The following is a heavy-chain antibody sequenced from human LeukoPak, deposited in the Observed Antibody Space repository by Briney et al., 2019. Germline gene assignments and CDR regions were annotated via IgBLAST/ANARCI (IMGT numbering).Heavy chain of an antibody. CDR3: AKDSGDKWEPPSLDFDY. D-gene: IGHD1-26*01. CDR1: GFTFSSYS. Sequence: GGSLRLSCAASGFTFSSYSMLWARQAPGKGLEWVSLISWDGGSTYYADSVKGRFTISRDNSKNSLYLQMNSLRAEDTALYYCAKDSGDKWEPPSLDFDYWGQGTLVTVSS. V-gene: IGHV3-43D*03. J-gene: IGHJ4*02. CDR2: ISWDGGST.